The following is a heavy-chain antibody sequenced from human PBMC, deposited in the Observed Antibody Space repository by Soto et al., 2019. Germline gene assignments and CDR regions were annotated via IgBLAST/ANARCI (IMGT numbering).Heavy chain of an antibody. CDR3: AKDQPSGQGSFDF. CDR2: ISYDGINQ. V-gene: IGHV3-30*18. CDR1: GFTFSIYG. J-gene: IGHJ4*02. Sequence: GGSLRLSGAASGFTFSIYGRHWGRHAPYKGLEWVELISYDGINQYYADSVKGRFTISRDNSKDTLFLQMNSLRADDTAVYYCAKDQPSGQGSFDFWGQRILVPVS.